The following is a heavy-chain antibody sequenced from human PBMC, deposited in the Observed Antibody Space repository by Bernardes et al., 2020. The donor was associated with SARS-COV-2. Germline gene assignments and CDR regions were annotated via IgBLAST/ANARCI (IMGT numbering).Heavy chain of an antibody. J-gene: IGHJ6*02. D-gene: IGHD5-18*01. CDR1: GFTFGTYA. CDR3: AKGGGSGYSSGYYYDYGLDV. V-gene: IGHV3-23*01. Sequence: GWSLRLSCAASGFTFGTYAMNWVRQAPGKGLEWVSALSGSGGSTYYADSVKGRFTVSRDNSKNTLYLQMNSLRAEDTAVYYCAKGGGSGYSSGYYYDYGLDVWGQGTTVTVSS. CDR2: LSGSGGST.